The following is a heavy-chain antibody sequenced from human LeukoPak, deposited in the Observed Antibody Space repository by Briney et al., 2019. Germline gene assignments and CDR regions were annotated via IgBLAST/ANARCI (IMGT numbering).Heavy chain of an antibody. V-gene: IGHV4-39*01. J-gene: IGHJ5*02. D-gene: IGHD6-19*01. CDR3: ARQIRTYSRAWYNCLDP. CDR1: GGFNISSSYF. CDR2: IYYSGST. Sequence: SETLSLTCTVSGGFNISSSYFWGWIRQPPGKGLEWIGSIYYSGSTYYNPSLKSRVTISVDTSKNQFSLKLSSVTAADTAVYYCARQIRTYSRAWYNCLDPGGQGTLVTVSS.